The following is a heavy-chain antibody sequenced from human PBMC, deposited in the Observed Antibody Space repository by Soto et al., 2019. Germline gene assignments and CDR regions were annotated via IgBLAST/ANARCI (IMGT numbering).Heavy chain of an antibody. Sequence: VKVSCKASGYIFTAYSMHWVRQAPGQGLEWVGWFNPNSGDTIYAQKFQGRVTLTGDTSISTAYMELYSLTSDDTAVYYCAREASAVISFDHWGQGTLVTVSS. D-gene: IGHD6-19*01. V-gene: IGHV1-2*02. CDR2: FNPNSGDT. J-gene: IGHJ4*02. CDR1: GYIFTAYS. CDR3: AREASAVISFDH.